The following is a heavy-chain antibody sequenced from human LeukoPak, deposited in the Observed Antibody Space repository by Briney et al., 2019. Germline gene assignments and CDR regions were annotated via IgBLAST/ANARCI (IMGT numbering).Heavy chain of an antibody. CDR2: INHSGST. D-gene: IGHD3-10*01. Sequence: PSETLSLTCAVYGGSFSGYYWSWIRQPPGKGLEWIGEINHSGSTNYNPSLKSRVTISVDTSKNQFSLKLSSVTAADTAVYYCARAKGAYYGSGSCSDYWGQGTLVTVSS. CDR1: GGSFSGYY. J-gene: IGHJ4*02. CDR3: ARAKGAYYGSGSCSDY. V-gene: IGHV4-34*01.